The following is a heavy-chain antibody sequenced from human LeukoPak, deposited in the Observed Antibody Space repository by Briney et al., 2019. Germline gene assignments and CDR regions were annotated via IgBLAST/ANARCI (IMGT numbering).Heavy chain of an antibody. D-gene: IGHD3-22*01. CDR1: GFTFSSYA. CDR2: ISGSGGST. CDR3: AKDLDSSGYYIY. J-gene: IGHJ4*02. Sequence: PGGSLRLSCAASGFTFSSYAMSWVRQAPGKGLEWVSAISGSGGSTYYADSVKGRFTISRDNSKNTLYLQTNSLRAEDTAVNYCAKDLDSSGYYIYWGQGTLVTVSS. V-gene: IGHV3-23*01.